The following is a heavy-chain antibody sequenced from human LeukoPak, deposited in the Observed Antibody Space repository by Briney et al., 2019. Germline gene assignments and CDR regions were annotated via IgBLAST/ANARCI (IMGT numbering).Heavy chain of an antibody. CDR2: ISGSGGST. V-gene: IGHV3-23*01. Sequence: PGGSLRLSCAASGFTFSSYAMSWVRQAPGKGLEWVSGISGSGGSTYYADSVKGRFTISRDNSKNTLYLQMNSLRAEPTAMYYCAKGGVGLGKTFDSWGQETLVTVSS. D-gene: IGHD3-16*01. J-gene: IGHJ4*02. CDR3: AKGGVGLGKTFDS. CDR1: GFTFSSYA.